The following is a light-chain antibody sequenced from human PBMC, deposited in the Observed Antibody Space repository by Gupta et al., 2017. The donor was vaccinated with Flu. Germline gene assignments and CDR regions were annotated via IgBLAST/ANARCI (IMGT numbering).Light chain of an antibody. CDR3: SSHAGRVTWV. Sequence: QSAPTQPRSVSGSPGQSVTISCTGTSNDVGGYDRVSWHKPRPGKAPKLILYYVTERPSGVPDRFSGSKSGNTASLTISGLQADDEADYYCSSHAGRVTWVFGTGTTVTVL. V-gene: IGLV2-11*01. CDR2: YVT. CDR1: SNDVGGYDR. J-gene: IGLJ1*01.